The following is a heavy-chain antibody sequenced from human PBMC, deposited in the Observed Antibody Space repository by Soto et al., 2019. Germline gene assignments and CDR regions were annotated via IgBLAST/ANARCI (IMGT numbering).Heavy chain of an antibody. J-gene: IGHJ4*02. CDR3: ARASRNCSSTTCYGDY. V-gene: IGHV3-23*01. Sequence: EVQLLESGGGLVQPGESVRLSCVVSGFAFSSYPMTWVRQAPGKGLEWVSGISSSGGSTYYGDSAKGRFTISRDNSKNTLYLQMNSLRAEDTAIYYCARASRNCSSTTCYGDYWGQGILVTVSS. CDR2: ISSSGGST. D-gene: IGHD2-2*01. CDR1: GFAFSSYP.